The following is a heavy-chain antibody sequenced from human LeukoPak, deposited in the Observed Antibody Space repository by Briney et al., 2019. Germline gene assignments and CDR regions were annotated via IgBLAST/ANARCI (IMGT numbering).Heavy chain of an antibody. CDR2: ISYDGSNK. CDR1: GFTFSSYG. J-gene: IGHJ4*02. CDR3: AKALDYYGSGSYSGPDY. V-gene: IGHV3-30*18. D-gene: IGHD3-10*01. Sequence: GGSLRLSCAASGFTFSSYGMHWVRQAPGKGLEWVAVISYDGSNKYYADSVKGRFTISRDNSKNTLYLQMNSLRAEDTAVYYCAKALDYYGSGSYSGPDYWGQGTLVTVSS.